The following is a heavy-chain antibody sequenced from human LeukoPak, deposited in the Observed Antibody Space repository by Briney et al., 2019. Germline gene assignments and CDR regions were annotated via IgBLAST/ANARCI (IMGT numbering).Heavy chain of an antibody. CDR3: ARDSTPLIHDHQRDGYSII. CDR2: ISSSSSYI. D-gene: IGHD5-24*01. J-gene: IGHJ4*02. CDR1: GFTFSSHS. V-gene: IGHV3-21*01. Sequence: PGGSLRLSCAASGFTFSSHSMNWVRQAPGKGLEWVSSISSSSSYIYYADSVKGRFTISGDNAKNSLYLQMNSLRAEDTAVYYCARDSTPLIHDHQRDGYSIIWGQGTLVTVSS.